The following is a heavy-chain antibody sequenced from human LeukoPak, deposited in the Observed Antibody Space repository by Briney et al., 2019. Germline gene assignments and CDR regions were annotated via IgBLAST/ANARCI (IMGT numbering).Heavy chain of an antibody. Sequence: ASVKVSCKVSGYTLTELSMHWVRQAPGKGLEWMGGFDPEDGETICAQKFQGRVTMTEDTSTDTAYMELSSLRSEDTAVYYCAIEVWKPYYFDYWGQGTLVTVSS. CDR1: GYTLTELS. D-gene: IGHD1-1*01. CDR2: FDPEDGET. J-gene: IGHJ4*02. CDR3: AIEVWKPYYFDY. V-gene: IGHV1-24*01.